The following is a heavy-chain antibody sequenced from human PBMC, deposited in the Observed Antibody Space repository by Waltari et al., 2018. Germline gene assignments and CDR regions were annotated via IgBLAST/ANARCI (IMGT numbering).Heavy chain of an antibody. V-gene: IGHV3-53*01. CDR1: GVLVSRNY. CDR2: IYSGGST. D-gene: IGHD6-19*01. Sequence: EVQLVESGGGLIQPGGSLRLSCAASGVLVSRNYMSWVRQAPGRGLEWVSLIYSGGSTYYADSVKGRFTISRDNSKNTLYLQMDSLSVEDTAVYYCARWQQWPVRAFDYWGQGTLVTVSS. J-gene: IGHJ4*02. CDR3: ARWQQWPVRAFDY.